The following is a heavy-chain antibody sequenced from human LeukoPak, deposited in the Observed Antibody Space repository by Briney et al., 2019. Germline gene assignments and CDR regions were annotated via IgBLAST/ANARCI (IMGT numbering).Heavy chain of an antibody. Sequence: GASVKVSCKASGYTFTSYGISWVRQAPGQGLEWMGSISGYNANTHYAQRFQDRLKVTIDTSTKTAYMELRSLRSDDTAVYFCARDGGAYGDYYAYWGQGTPVTVSS. J-gene: IGHJ4*02. CDR3: ARDGGAYGDYYAY. D-gene: IGHD5-12*01. V-gene: IGHV1-18*01. CDR1: GYTFTSYG. CDR2: ISGYNANT.